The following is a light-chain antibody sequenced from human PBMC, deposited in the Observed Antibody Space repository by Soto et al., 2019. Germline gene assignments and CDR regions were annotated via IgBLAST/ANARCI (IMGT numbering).Light chain of an antibody. Sequence: EIVLTQSPATLSLSPGERATLSCRASQSVSSYLAWYQQKPGQAPRLLIYDASNRATGIPARFSSGGSGTDYTLTISSLEPEDFAVYYCQQRSNWPLGTFGQGTRLEIK. CDR1: QSVSSY. V-gene: IGKV3-11*01. CDR3: QQRSNWPLGT. J-gene: IGKJ5*01. CDR2: DAS.